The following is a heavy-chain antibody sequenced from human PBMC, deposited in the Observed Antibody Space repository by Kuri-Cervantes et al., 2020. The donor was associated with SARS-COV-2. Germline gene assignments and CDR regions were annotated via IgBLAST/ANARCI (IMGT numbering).Heavy chain of an antibody. CDR3: AKDQHGIVVVVAAIDY. J-gene: IGHJ4*02. V-gene: IGHV3-30*18. D-gene: IGHD2-15*01. CDR1: GFTFTSHA. Sequence: GESLKISCAVSGFTFTSHAMHWVRQAPGKGLEWVALISYDGSNKFYADSVKGRFTISRDNSKNTLYLQMNSLRAEDTAVYYCAKDQHGIVVVVAAIDYWGQGTLVTDSS. CDR2: ISYDGSNK.